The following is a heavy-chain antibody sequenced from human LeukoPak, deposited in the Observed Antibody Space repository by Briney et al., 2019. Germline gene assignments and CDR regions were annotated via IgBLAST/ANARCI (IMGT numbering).Heavy chain of an antibody. D-gene: IGHD1-20*01. V-gene: IGHV3-15*07. CDR1: GFTFTNAW. CDR3: STLTSRGLSDS. CDR2: IKSKADGETI. Sequence: GGSLRLSCAASGFTFTNAWMNWVRQAPGKGLEWVGRIKSKADGETIDYAAPVKGRFTFSRDDSKNMLYLQMNSLKSEDTAVYYCSTLTSRGLSDSWGQGTLVTVS. J-gene: IGHJ4*02.